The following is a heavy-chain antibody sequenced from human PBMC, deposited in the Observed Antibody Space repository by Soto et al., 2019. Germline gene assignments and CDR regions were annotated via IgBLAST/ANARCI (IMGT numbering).Heavy chain of an antibody. V-gene: IGHV3-48*02. CDR3: AREDILGTRSFDY. J-gene: IGHJ4*02. Sequence: GGSLRLSCAASGFTFSGYSVNWVRQAPGKGLEWVSYISSGSKTIYYAESVKGRFTVSRDNARNSQYLQMNSLRDEDTAVYYCAREDILGTRSFDYWGRGTLVTVSP. D-gene: IGHD3-9*01. CDR2: ISSGSKTI. CDR1: GFTFSGYS.